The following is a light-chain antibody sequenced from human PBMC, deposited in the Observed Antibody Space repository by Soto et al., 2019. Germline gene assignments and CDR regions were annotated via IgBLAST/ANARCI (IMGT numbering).Light chain of an antibody. CDR2: GAS. CDR1: QSVSSSY. Sequence: EIVLTQSPGTLSLSPGERATLSCRASQSVSSSYLAWYQQKPGQAPRFLIYGASSRATGIPDRFSGSGSGTDFTLTISRLEPEDFAVYYCQQYNNLPMYTFGQGT. V-gene: IGKV3-20*01. J-gene: IGKJ2*01. CDR3: QQYNNLPMYT.